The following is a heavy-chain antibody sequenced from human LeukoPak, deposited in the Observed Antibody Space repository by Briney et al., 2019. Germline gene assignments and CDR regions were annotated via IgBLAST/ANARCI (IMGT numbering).Heavy chain of an antibody. D-gene: IGHD3-3*02. CDR3: ARDRLAPAGYYFDY. CDR2: IIPILGIA. J-gene: IGHJ4*02. CDR1: GGTFSSYA. Sequence: SVKVSCKASGGTFSSYAISWVRQAPGQGLEWMGRIIPILGIANYAQKFQGRVTITADKSTSTAYMELSSLRSEDTAVYYCARDRLAPAGYYFDYWGQGTLVTVSS. V-gene: IGHV1-69*04.